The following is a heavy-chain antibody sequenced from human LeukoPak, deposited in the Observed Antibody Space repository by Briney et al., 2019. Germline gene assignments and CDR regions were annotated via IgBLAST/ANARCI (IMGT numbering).Heavy chain of an antibody. Sequence: GESLKISCKGSGYGFTRYWIGWVRQMPGKGLEWMGLIYPGDSETRYSPSFQGQVTISADKSISTAYLQWSSLKASDTAMYYRARRDNYYDSSGYNSWGQGTLVTVSS. D-gene: IGHD3-22*01. J-gene: IGHJ4*02. CDR2: IYPGDSET. CDR3: ARRDNYYDSSGYNS. V-gene: IGHV5-51*01. CDR1: GYGFTRYW.